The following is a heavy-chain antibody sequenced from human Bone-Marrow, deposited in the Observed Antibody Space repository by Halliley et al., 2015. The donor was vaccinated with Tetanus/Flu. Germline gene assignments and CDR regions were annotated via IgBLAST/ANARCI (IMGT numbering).Heavy chain of an antibody. CDR1: TFTFSFYA. CDR2: ISASGSRT. V-gene: IGHV3-23*01. CDR3: AKDRGAHYDDSSGYGAFDV. J-gene: IGHJ3*01. D-gene: IGHD3-22*01. Sequence: SLRLSCATSTFTFSFYAMTWVRQAPGKGLEWVSSISASGSRTYHADFVKGRFTVSRDNSKNTLYLQMNSLRDGDTAVYFCAKDRGAHYDDSSGYGAFDVWGQGTVVSVSS.